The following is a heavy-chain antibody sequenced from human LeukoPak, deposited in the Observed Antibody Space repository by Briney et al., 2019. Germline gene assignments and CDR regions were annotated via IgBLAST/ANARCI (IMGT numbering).Heavy chain of an antibody. V-gene: IGHV3-11*06. D-gene: IGHD1-1*01. Sequence: GGPLRLSCAASEFPLSDYYMTWFPQAPGKGPKWVSYISSSSSYTNYADSVKGRFTISRDNAKNSLYLQMNSLRAEDTAVYYCARKPRTTAGEDYWGQGTLVTVSS. CDR2: ISSSSSYT. CDR1: EFPLSDYY. J-gene: IGHJ4*02. CDR3: ARKPRTTAGEDY.